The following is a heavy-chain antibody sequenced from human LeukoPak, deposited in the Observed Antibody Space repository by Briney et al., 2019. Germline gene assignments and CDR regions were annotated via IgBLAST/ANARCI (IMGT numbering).Heavy chain of an antibody. J-gene: IGHJ4*02. CDR3: AKDRPPYAYMGY. CDR2: ISYGGSNK. D-gene: IGHD2-2*02. CDR1: GFTFSSYG. Sequence: GGSLRLSCAASGFTFSSYGMHWVRQAPGKGLEWVAVISYGGSNKYYADSVKGRFTISRDNSKNTLYLQMNSLRAEDTAVYYCAKDRPPYAYMGYWGQGTLVTVSS. V-gene: IGHV3-30*18.